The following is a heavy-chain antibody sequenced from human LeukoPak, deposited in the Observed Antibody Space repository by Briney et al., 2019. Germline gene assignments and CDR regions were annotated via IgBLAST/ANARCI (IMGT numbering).Heavy chain of an antibody. CDR2: ISAYNGNT. V-gene: IGHV1-18*01. Sequence: ASVKVSCKASGYTFTSYGISWVRQAPGQGLEWMGWISAYNGNTNYAQKLQGRVTMTTDTSTSTAYMELRSLRSDDTAVYYCARGDYYGSGTYYKKTVDYWGQGTLVTVSS. J-gene: IGHJ4*02. CDR3: ARGDYYGSGTYYKKTVDY. CDR1: GYTFTSYG. D-gene: IGHD3-10*01.